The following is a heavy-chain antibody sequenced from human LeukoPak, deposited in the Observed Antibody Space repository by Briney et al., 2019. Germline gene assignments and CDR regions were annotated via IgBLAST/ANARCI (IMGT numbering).Heavy chain of an antibody. D-gene: IGHD6-13*01. V-gene: IGHV3-7*01. J-gene: IGHJ4*02. CDR3: ARANNSSWHN. Sequence: PGGSLRLSCATSGFTFSSNWMSWVRHAPGRGLEWVANIKPDGSAGYYAASVKGRFTVSRDNAKNSLYLQKNSLRVDDTAVYYCARANNSSWHNWGQGTLVTVSS. CDR2: IKPDGSAG. CDR1: GFTFSSNW.